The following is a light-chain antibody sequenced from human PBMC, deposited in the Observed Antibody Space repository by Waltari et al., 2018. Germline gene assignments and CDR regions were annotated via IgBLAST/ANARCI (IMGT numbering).Light chain of an antibody. Sequence: DIQMTQSPSSLSASVGDSVIITCRASQNINNDLNWYQQKPGKAPKLLIYASSNLQGGVPSRFSGDGSGTDFTLTISTLQPEDFATYYCQQSSSSPITFGPGTKVDVK. CDR3: QQSSSSPIT. V-gene: IGKV1-39*01. CDR2: ASS. J-gene: IGKJ3*01. CDR1: QNINND.